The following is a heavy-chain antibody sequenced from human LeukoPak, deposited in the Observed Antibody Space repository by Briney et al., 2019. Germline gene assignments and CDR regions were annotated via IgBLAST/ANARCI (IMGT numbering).Heavy chain of an antibody. D-gene: IGHD5-24*01. CDR1: GFTFSSYG. J-gene: IGHJ4*02. CDR3: AKMAEMYYFDY. Sequence: GGSLRLSCAASGFTFSSYGMHWVRQAPGKGLEWVAVISYDGSNKYYADSVKGRFTISRDNSKNTLYLQMNSLRAEDTAVYYCAKMAEMYYFDYWGQGTLVTVSS. CDR2: ISYDGSNK. V-gene: IGHV3-30*18.